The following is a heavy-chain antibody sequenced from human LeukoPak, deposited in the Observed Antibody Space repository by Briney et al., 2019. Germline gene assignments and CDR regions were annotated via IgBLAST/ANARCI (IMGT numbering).Heavy chain of an antibody. CDR1: GYSFTSYW. D-gene: IGHD3-22*01. V-gene: IGHV5-51*01. Sequence: GESLKISCKGSGYSFTSYWIGWVRQLPGKGLEWMGIIYPGDSDTRYSPSFQGQVTISTDKSISTAYLQWSSLKASDTAMYYCARGFDYYFSSGLIDDWGQGTLVTVSS. CDR3: ARGFDYYFSSGLIDD. J-gene: IGHJ4*02. CDR2: IYPGDSDT.